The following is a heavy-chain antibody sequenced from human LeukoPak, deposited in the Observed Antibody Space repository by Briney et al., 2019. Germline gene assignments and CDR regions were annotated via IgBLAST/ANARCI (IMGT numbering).Heavy chain of an antibody. CDR1: GFTFSNVW. J-gene: IGHJ4*02. V-gene: IGHV3-7*03. D-gene: IGHD3-10*01. Sequence: GGSLRLYCAASGFTFSNVWMSWVRQATGKGLEWVANIKQDGSEKNYVDSVKGRFTISRDNAKNSLYLQMNSLRVEDTAVYYCGRYGQVPIDWGQGTLVTVSS. CDR2: IKQDGSEK. CDR3: GRYGQVPID.